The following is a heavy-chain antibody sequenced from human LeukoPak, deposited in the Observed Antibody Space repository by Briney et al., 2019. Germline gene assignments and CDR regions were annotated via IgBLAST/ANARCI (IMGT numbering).Heavy chain of an antibody. V-gene: IGHV4-34*01. J-gene: IGHJ1*01. CDR2: INHSGST. CDR1: GGSFSGHY. D-gene: IGHD1-26*01. Sequence: SETLSLTCAVYGGSFSGHYWSWIRQPPGKGLEWIGEINHSGSTNYNPSLKSRVTISVDTSKNQFSLKLSSVTAADTAVYYCAISGSYLGYFQHWGQGTLVTDSS. CDR3: AISGSYLGYFQH.